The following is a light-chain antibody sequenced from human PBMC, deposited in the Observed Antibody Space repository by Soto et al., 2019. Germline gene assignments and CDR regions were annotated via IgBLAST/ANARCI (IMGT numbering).Light chain of an antibody. CDR3: QQTYTNPKT. CDR1: QRITTY. Sequence: IQMTQSPASLSASVGDSVTITCRASQRITTYLNWYQQKPGKAPNLLTYAASNLQSGVPSRFSGFGSGTDFTLTISSLQPEDFATYYCQQTYTNPKTFGQGTKVDIK. J-gene: IGKJ1*01. V-gene: IGKV1-39*01. CDR2: AAS.